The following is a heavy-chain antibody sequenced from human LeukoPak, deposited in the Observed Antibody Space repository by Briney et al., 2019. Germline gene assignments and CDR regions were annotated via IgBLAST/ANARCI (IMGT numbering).Heavy chain of an antibody. CDR2: VYYSGST. CDR3: ARATAAGTTIDY. J-gene: IGHJ4*02. D-gene: IGHD6-13*01. CDR1: GGSISSYY. Sequence: SETLSLTCTVSGGSISSYYWSWIRQPPGKGLEWIGYVYYSGSTSYNPSLKSRVTISVDRSKNQFSLRLSSVTAADTAVYYCARATAAGTTIDYWGQGTLVTVSS. V-gene: IGHV4-59*12.